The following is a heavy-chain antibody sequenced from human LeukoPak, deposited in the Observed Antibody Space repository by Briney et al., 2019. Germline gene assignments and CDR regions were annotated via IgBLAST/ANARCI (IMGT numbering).Heavy chain of an antibody. V-gene: IGHV3-43*02. CDR2: IRADGATT. CDR3: ARDNTGSYEY. J-gene: IGHJ4*02. Sequence: TGGSLRLSCAASGFTFGDYDMHWVRQAPGKGLEWVSLIRADGATTRYTDSVKGRFTISRDNSKDSLYLLMNSLRTEDTALYYCARDNTGSYEYWGQGTLVTVSP. CDR1: GFTFGDYD. D-gene: IGHD1-26*01.